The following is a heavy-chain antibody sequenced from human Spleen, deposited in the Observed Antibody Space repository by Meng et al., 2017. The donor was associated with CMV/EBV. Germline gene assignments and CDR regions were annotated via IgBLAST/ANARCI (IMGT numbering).Heavy chain of an antibody. CDR1: GFIFSSYS. CDR3: ARESVQPAASFDS. D-gene: IGHD2-2*01. V-gene: IGHV3-21*01. Sequence: GESLKISCAASGFIFSSYSMNWVRQAPGKGLEWVSSISSSTYIYYADSVKGRFTISRDNAKNSLYLQMNSLRAEDTAVYFCARESVQPAASFDSWGQGTLVTVSS. J-gene: IGHJ4*02. CDR2: ISSSTYI.